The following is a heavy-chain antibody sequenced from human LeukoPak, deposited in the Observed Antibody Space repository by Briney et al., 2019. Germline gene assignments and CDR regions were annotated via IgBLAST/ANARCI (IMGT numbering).Heavy chain of an antibody. CDR1: GFTFSSYE. J-gene: IGHJ4*02. CDR3: AKDRGVMITFGGVIVPGFDY. V-gene: IGHV3-48*03. CDR2: ILSSGTTV. Sequence: PGGSLRLSCAASGFTFSSYEMNWVRQAPGKGLEWVSFILSSGTTVYYADSVKGRFTISRDNAKNSLYLQMNSLRAEDTAVYYCAKDRGVMITFGGVIVPGFDYWGQGTLVTVSS. D-gene: IGHD3-16*02.